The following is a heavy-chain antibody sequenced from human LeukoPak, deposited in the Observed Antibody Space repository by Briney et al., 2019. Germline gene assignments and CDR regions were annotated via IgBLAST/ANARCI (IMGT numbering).Heavy chain of an antibody. V-gene: IGHV4-30-2*01. CDR2: IHHGGST. CDR3: VRRATSGSPYYLDY. J-gene: IGHJ4*02. Sequence: SETLSLTRNVSGVSVSTGAYYWSWIRQPPGKGLEWIGYIHHGGSTYSNPSLKSRVTTSIDMSANQFSLRLTSVTAADTAVYYCVRRATSGSPYYLDYWGQGTLVTVSS. CDR1: GVSVSTGAYY. D-gene: IGHD3-10*01.